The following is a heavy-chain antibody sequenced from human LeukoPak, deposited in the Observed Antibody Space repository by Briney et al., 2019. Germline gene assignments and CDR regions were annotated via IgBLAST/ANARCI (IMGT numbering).Heavy chain of an antibody. V-gene: IGHV4-59*01. CDR3: ARGLSNAWEVQAY. CDR2: IYYSGST. D-gene: IGHD1-26*01. CDR1: GGSISSYY. Sequence: SETLSLTCTVSGGSISSYYWSWIRQPPGKGLEWIGYIYYSGSTNYNPSLKSRVTISVDTSKNQFSLKLSSVTAADTAVYYCARGLSNAWEVQAYWGQGTLVTVSS. J-gene: IGHJ4*02.